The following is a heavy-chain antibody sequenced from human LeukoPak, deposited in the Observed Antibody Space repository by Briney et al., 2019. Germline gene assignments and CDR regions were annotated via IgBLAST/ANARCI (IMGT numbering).Heavy chain of an antibody. D-gene: IGHD1-14*01. V-gene: IGHV3-66*02. Sequence: GGSLRLSCVASGFTVRRNVMSWVRQAPGKGLEWVSLIYSDDRAFYADSVKGRFTISRSNSKNTLFLQMSSLKPEDTAIYYCARDLAGFQEPRYYYYMDVWGKGTTVTVSS. J-gene: IGHJ6*03. CDR1: GFTVRRNV. CDR3: ARDLAGFQEPRYYYYMDV. CDR2: IYSDDRA.